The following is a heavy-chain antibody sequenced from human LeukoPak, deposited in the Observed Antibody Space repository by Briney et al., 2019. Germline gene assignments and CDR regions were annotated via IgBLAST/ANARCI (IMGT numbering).Heavy chain of an antibody. J-gene: IGHJ6*04. CDR2: ISSSGSTI. Sequence: GGSLRLSCAASVFTFSSYEMNWVRQAPGRGLEWVSYISSSGSTIYYADSVKGRFTISRDNAKNSLYLQMNSLRAEDTAVYYCAREGYSSSWYPKYGMDVWGKGTTVTVSS. CDR3: AREGYSSSWYPKYGMDV. V-gene: IGHV3-48*03. D-gene: IGHD6-13*01. CDR1: VFTFSSYE.